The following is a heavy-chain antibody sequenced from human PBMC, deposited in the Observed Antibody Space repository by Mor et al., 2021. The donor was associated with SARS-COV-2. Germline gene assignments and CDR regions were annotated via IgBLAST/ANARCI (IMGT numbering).Heavy chain of an antibody. J-gene: IGHJ4*02. D-gene: IGHD1-26*01. V-gene: IGHV3-66*01. Sequence: IWGDNSKNTVYLQMNSLRAEDTAVYYCARSLVGATGYFDYWGQGTLVTVSS. CDR3: ARSLVGATGYFDY.